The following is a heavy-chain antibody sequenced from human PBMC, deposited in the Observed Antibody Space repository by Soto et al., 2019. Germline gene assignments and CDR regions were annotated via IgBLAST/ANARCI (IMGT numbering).Heavy chain of an antibody. CDR2: IWYDGINK. CDR3: ARDRVQMVDGLDV. V-gene: IGHV3-33*01. Sequence: QVQLVESGGGVVQPGRSLRLSCAASGFTFSNNGMHWVRQAPGKGLEWVAVIWYDGINKYYADSVKGRFIISRDNSKNTVYLQMNSLSAEDPAVYYCARDRVQMVDGLDVWGQGPTVNVS. D-gene: IGHD2-15*01. J-gene: IGHJ6*02. CDR1: GFTFSNNG.